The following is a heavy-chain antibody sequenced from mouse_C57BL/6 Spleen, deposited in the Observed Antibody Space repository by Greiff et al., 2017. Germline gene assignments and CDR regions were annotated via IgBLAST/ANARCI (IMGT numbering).Heavy chain of an antibody. Sequence: VQLQQSGAELARPGASVKMSCKASGYTFTSYTMHWVKQRPGQGLEWIGYINPSSGYTKYNQKFKDKATLTADKSSSTAYMQLSSLTSEDSAVYYCARLEGYYAMDYWGQGTSVTVSS. J-gene: IGHJ4*01. CDR2: INPSSGYT. V-gene: IGHV1-4*01. CDR1: GYTFTSYT. CDR3: ARLEGYYAMDY.